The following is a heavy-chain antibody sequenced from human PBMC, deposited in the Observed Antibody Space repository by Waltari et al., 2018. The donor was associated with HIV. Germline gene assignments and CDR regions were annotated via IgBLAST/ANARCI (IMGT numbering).Heavy chain of an antibody. CDR2: MNPSSGNT. Sequence: QVQLVQSGAEVKKPGASVKVSCKASGYNFTSYDINWVRKATGQGLEWMGWMNPSSGNTGYAQKCQGRVTMTRNTSISTSYMELSSLRSEYTAVYYCARADGLRFLEWFSYGMDVWGQGTTVTVSS. D-gene: IGHD3-3*01. CDR3: ARADGLRFLEWFSYGMDV. V-gene: IGHV1-8*01. J-gene: IGHJ6*02. CDR1: GYNFTSYD.